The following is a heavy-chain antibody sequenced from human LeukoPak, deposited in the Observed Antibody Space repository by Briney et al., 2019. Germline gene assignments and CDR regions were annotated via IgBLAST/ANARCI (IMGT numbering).Heavy chain of an antibody. Sequence: GGSLRLSCAASGFTFSSYAMSWVRQAPGKGLEWVSAISGSGGSTHYADSVKGRFTISRDNSKNTLYLQMNSLRAEDTAVYYCAKVGLVRSSWYYDYWGQGTLVTVSS. CDR2: ISGSGGST. CDR3: AKVGLVRSSWYYDY. V-gene: IGHV3-23*01. J-gene: IGHJ4*02. D-gene: IGHD6-13*01. CDR1: GFTFSSYA.